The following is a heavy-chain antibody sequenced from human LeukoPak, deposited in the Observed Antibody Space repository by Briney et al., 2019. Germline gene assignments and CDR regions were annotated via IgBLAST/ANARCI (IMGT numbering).Heavy chain of an antibody. Sequence: GASVKVSCKASGYTFTGYYMHWVRQAPGQGLEWMGGIIPIFGTANYAQKFQGRVTITADESTSTAYMELSSLRSEDTAVYYCARGTDPRDYYYYGMDVWGQGTTVTVSS. V-gene: IGHV1-69*13. CDR1: GYTFTGYY. CDR2: IIPIFGTA. J-gene: IGHJ6*02. CDR3: ARGTDPRDYYYYGMDV. D-gene: IGHD4-17*01.